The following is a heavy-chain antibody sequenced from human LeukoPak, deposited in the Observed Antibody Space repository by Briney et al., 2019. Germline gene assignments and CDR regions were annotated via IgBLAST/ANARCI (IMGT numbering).Heavy chain of an antibody. J-gene: IGHJ4*02. Sequence: PSETLSLTCTVSGGSISSYYWSWIRQPPGKGLEWIGHIYNSGSTNYNPSLKSRVTISVDTSKNQFSLKLSSVTAADTAVYYCARHVDSSGYYFHFDYWGQGTLVTVSS. CDR2: IYNSGST. CDR3: ARHVDSSGYYFHFDY. V-gene: IGHV4-59*08. CDR1: GGSISSYY. D-gene: IGHD3-22*01.